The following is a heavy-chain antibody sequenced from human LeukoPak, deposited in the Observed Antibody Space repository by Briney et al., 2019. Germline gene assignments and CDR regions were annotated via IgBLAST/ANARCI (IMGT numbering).Heavy chain of an antibody. Sequence: GGSLRLPCAASGFTFSSYSMNWVRQAPGKGLEWVSSISSSSSYIYYADSVKGRFTISRDNAKNSLYLQMNSLRAEDTAVYYCASNEVRGVMQKNYWGQGTLVTVSS. V-gene: IGHV3-21*01. CDR2: ISSSSSYI. CDR1: GFTFSSYS. CDR3: ASNEVRGVMQKNY. J-gene: IGHJ4*02. D-gene: IGHD3-10*01.